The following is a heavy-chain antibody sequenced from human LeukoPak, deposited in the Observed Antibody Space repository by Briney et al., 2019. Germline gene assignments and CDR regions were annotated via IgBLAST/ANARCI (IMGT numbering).Heavy chain of an antibody. D-gene: IGHD6-19*01. Sequence: ASVKVSCKASGYTFTGYYMHWVRQAPGQGLEWMGRINPNSGGTNYAQKFQGRVTMTRDTSISTAYMELSRLRSDDTAVYYCARGDSSGWYEGSDYWGQGTLVTVSS. V-gene: IGHV1-2*06. CDR1: GYTFTGYY. CDR3: ARGDSSGWYEGSDY. CDR2: INPNSGGT. J-gene: IGHJ4*02.